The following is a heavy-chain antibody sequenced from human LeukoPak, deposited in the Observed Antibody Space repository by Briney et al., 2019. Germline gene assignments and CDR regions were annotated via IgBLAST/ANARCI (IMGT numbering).Heavy chain of an antibody. CDR3: AKEGIMDYFDY. CDR1: GGSISSGGYY. J-gene: IGHJ4*02. D-gene: IGHD3-16*01. V-gene: IGHV4-31*03. Sequence: SETLSLTCTVSGGSISSGGYYWSWIRQHPGKGLEWIGYIYYSGSTYYNPSLKSRVTISVDTSKNQFSLKLSSVTAADTAVYYCAKEGIMDYFDYWGQGTLVTVSS. CDR2: IYYSGST.